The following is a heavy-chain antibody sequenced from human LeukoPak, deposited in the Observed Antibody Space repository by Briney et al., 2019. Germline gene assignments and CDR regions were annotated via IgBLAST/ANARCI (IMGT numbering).Heavy chain of an antibody. Sequence: GGSLRLSYAASGFTFSNYWMHWVRQAPGKGLVWVSRINSDGSSRNYADSVKGRFTISRDNAKNTLYLQMNSLRAEDTAVYYCASASSHRIAAGGDYWGQGTLVTVSS. V-gene: IGHV3-74*01. CDR3: ASASSHRIAAGGDY. CDR2: INSDGSSR. J-gene: IGHJ4*02. CDR1: GFTFSNYW. D-gene: IGHD6-13*01.